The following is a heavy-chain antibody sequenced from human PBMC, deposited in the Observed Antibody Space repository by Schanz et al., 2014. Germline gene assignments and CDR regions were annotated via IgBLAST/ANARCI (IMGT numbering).Heavy chain of an antibody. CDR3: ARPRCDYGEVDY. D-gene: IGHD4-17*01. CDR2: IWNNGVTK. Sequence: QAQLMESGGGVVQPGTSLILSCSVSGFSLNTYGIHWFRQPAGKGLEWVAVIWNNGVTKYYADSVRGRFTISRDRFQSTRDLRMSSLRAEDTAVYYCARPRCDYGEVDYWGQGTLVTVSS. J-gene: IGHJ4*02. V-gene: IGHV3-33*01. CDR1: GFSLNTYG.